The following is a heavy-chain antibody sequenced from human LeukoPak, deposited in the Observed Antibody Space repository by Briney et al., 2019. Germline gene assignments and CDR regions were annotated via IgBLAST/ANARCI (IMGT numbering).Heavy chain of an antibody. CDR3: ARDIVGAHPPDAFDI. V-gene: IGHV3-33*01. CDR1: GFTFSSHG. Sequence: GRSLRLSCAASGFTFSSHGMHWVRQAPGKGLGWVAVIWYDGSKKYYADSVTGRFTISRDNSKNALSLQMNSLRAEDTAVYYCARDIVGAHPPDAFDIWGQGTMVTVSS. CDR2: IWYDGSKK. J-gene: IGHJ3*02. D-gene: IGHD1-26*01.